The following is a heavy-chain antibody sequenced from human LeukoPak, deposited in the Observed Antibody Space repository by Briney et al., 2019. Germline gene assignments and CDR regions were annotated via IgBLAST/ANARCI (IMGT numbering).Heavy chain of an antibody. D-gene: IGHD4-17*01. V-gene: IGHV4-34*01. Sequence: SETLSLTCAVYGGSFSGYYWSWIRQPPGKGLEWIGEINHSGSTNYNPSLKSRVTMSVDTSKNQFSLKLDSVTAADAAVYYCARFSNDHGVKFDYWGQGTLVTVSS. CDR3: ARFSNDHGVKFDY. CDR2: INHSGST. J-gene: IGHJ4*02. CDR1: GGSFSGYY.